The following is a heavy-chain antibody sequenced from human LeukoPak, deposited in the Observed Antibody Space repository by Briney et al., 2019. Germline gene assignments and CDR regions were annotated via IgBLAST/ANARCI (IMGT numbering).Heavy chain of an antibody. CDR2: INPNSGGT. D-gene: IGHD3-10*01. CDR1: GYTFTGYY. J-gene: IGHJ6*03. V-gene: IGHV1-2*06. CDR3: ARGLWVRGAHNRAYYYYYMDV. Sequence: ASVKVSCKASGYTFTGYYMHWVRQAPGQGLEWMGRINPNSGGTNYAQKLQGRVTMTRDTSISTAYMELSRLRSDDTAVYYCARGLWVRGAHNRAYYYYYMDVWGKGTTVTVSS.